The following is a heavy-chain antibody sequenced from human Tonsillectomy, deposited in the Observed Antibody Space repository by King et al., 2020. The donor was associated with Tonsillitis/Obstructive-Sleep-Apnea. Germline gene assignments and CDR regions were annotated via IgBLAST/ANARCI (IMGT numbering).Heavy chain of an antibody. CDR1: GFTFSSYA. V-gene: IGHV3-23*04. J-gene: IGHJ5*02. CDR2: TSASGGTT. CDR3: AKFNREYCSSTSCPNWFDP. Sequence: VQLVESGGGLVQPGGSLRLSCAASGFTFSSYAMSWVRQAPGKRLEWVSATSASGGTTYYADSVKGRFTISRDNSKNTLYLLMNSLRAEDTAVYYCAKFNREYCSSTSCPNWFDPWGQGTLVTVSS. D-gene: IGHD2-2*01.